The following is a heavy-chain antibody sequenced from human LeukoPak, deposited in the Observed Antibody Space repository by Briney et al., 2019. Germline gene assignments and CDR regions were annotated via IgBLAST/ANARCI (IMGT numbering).Heavy chain of an antibody. V-gene: IGHV4-31*03. CDR1: GGSISSGGYY. D-gene: IGHD3-9*01. J-gene: IGHJ4*02. CDR3: ARIVAGYDILTGYYPYYFDY. CDR2: IYYSGST. Sequence: SETLSLTCTVSGGSISSGGYYWSWIRQHPGKGLEWSGYIYYSGSTYYNPSLKSRVTISVDTSKNQFSLKLSSVTAADTAVYYCARIVAGYDILTGYYPYYFDYWGLGTLVTVSS.